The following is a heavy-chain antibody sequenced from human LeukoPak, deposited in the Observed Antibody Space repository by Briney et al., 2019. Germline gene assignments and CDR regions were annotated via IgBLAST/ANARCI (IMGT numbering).Heavy chain of an antibody. CDR1: GGSVSRGGYY. Sequence: SETLSLTCTVSGGSVSRGGYYWNWIRQHPGKGLEWIGEINHSGSTNYNASLKSRVTISVDTSKNQFSLKLSSVTAADTAAYYCARGKGSGWTFDYWGQGTLVTVSS. CDR3: ARGKGSGWTFDY. V-gene: IGHV4-34*01. J-gene: IGHJ4*02. CDR2: INHSGST. D-gene: IGHD6-19*01.